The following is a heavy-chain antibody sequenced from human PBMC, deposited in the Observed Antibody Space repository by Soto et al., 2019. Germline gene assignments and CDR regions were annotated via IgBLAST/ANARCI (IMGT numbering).Heavy chain of an antibody. CDR2: IIPIFGTA. Sequence: QVQLVQSGAEVKKPGSSVKVSCKASGGTFSSYAISWVRQAPGQGLEWMGGIIPIFGTANYAQKFQGRVTITADESTSTAYMERSSLRSEDTAVYYCAKSGATVVTPRIKWFDPWGQGTLVTVSS. CDR3: AKSGATVVTPRIKWFDP. D-gene: IGHD4-17*01. CDR1: GGTFSSYA. V-gene: IGHV1-69*01. J-gene: IGHJ5*02.